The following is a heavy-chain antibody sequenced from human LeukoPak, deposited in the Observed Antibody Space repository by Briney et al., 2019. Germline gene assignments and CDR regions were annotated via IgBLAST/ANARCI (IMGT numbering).Heavy chain of an antibody. J-gene: IGHJ5*02. CDR3: ARGVTGGSYLRFDP. D-gene: IGHD1-26*01. V-gene: IGHV4-61*08. CDR1: GGSFSSGDYY. CDR2: IYTSGST. Sequence: SETLSLTCTVSGGSFSSGDYYCSWIRQPPGKGLEWIGRIYTSGSTNYNPSLKSRVTMSVDTSKNQFSLKLSSVTAADTAVYYCARGVTGGSYLRFDPWGQGTLVTVSS.